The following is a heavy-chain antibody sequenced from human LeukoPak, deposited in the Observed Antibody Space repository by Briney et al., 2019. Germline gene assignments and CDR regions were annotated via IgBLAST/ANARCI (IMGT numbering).Heavy chain of an antibody. J-gene: IGHJ4*02. CDR2: INHSGST. V-gene: IGHV4-34*01. CDR1: GGSFSGYY. CDR3: ARGRGDTYCGGDCYFSPFDY. Sequence: SETLSLTCAVYGGSFSGYYWSWIRQPPGKGLEWIGEINHSGSTNYNPSLKSRVTISVDTSKNQFSLKLRSVTAADTAVYYCARGRGDTYCGGDCYFSPFDYWGQGTLVTVSS. D-gene: IGHD2-21*02.